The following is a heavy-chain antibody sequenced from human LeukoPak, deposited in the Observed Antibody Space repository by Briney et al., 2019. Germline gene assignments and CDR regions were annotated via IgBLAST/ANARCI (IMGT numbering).Heavy chain of an antibody. D-gene: IGHD1-14*01. V-gene: IGHV1-2*02. CDR3: ARIGYNHYFDY. CDR1: GYTFTDYY. J-gene: IGHJ4*02. Sequence: ASVKVSCKASGYTFTDYYLHWVRQAPGQGLEWMGWINPNSGGTNYAQTFQGRVTMTRDTSITTAYLELSRLRSDDTAVYYCARIGYNHYFDYWGQGTLVAVSS. CDR2: INPNSGGT.